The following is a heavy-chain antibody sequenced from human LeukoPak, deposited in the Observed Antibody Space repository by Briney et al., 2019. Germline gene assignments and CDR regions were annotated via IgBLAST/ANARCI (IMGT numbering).Heavy chain of an antibody. CDR2: IIPIFGTA. Sequence: GASVKVSCKASGGTFSSYAISWVRQAPGQGLEWMGGIIPIFGTANYAQKFQGRVTITTDESTSTAYMELSSLRSEDTAVYHCARGVVAAMSHWFDPWGQGTLVTVSS. V-gene: IGHV1-69*05. D-gene: IGHD2-15*01. J-gene: IGHJ5*02. CDR1: GGTFSSYA. CDR3: ARGVVAAMSHWFDP.